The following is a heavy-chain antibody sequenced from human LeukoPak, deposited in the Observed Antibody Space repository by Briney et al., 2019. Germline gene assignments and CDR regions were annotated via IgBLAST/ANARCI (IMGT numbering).Heavy chain of an antibody. CDR1: GFTFDDYA. CDR3: AKGQRDSSGWFGGDAFDI. Sequence: LRLSCAASGFTFDDYAMHWVRQAPGKGLEWVSGISWNSGSIGYADSVKGRFTISRDNAKNSLYLQMNSLRAEDTALYYCAKGQRDSSGWFGGDAFDIWGQGTMVTVSS. D-gene: IGHD6-19*01. V-gene: IGHV3-9*01. J-gene: IGHJ3*02. CDR2: ISWNSGSI.